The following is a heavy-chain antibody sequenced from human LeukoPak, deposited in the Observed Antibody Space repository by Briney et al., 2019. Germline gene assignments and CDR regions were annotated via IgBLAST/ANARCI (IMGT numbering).Heavy chain of an antibody. CDR1: GFTFSNYG. CDR3: ARDRRVYFDY. J-gene: IGHJ4*02. D-gene: IGHD6-13*01. V-gene: IGHV3-33*01. CDR2: IWYDGVNK. Sequence: GGSLRLSCAASGFTFSNYGMHWVRQTPGKGLEWVGTIWYDGVNKYYADAVKGRFTISRDNSKNTLYLQMNSLRAEDTAVYYCARDRRVYFDYWGQGTLVTASS.